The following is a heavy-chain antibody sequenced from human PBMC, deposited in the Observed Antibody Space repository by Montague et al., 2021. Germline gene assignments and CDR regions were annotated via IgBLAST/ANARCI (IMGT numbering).Heavy chain of an antibody. CDR2: ICDGGSA. D-gene: IGHD3-22*01. CDR3: AAYYYGGGGRGS. Sequence: SETLSLTCSVSGDSVRCGIYHWGWIRQSPGKGLEWIGYICDGGSATYKTSLGSRVTMSLDTSINQFSLNLRSATAADTAVYYCAAYYYGGGGRGSWGQGTLVTVSS. V-gene: IGHV4-61*01. CDR1: GDSVRCGIYH. J-gene: IGHJ5*02.